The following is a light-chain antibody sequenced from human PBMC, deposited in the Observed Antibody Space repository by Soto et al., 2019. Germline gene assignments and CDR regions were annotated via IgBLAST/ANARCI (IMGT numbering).Light chain of an antibody. CDR3: HQRSKWPLT. CDR2: GAF. J-gene: IGKJ4*01. V-gene: IGKV3D-20*02. Sequence: EIVLTQSPGTLSLSPGEGATLSCRASQSVSSNNLAWYQQKPGRAPRLLIYGAFNRASDIPHRFSGSGSGTDFTLTISRLEPEDFAVYYCHQRSKWPLTFGGGTKVEIK. CDR1: QSVSSNN.